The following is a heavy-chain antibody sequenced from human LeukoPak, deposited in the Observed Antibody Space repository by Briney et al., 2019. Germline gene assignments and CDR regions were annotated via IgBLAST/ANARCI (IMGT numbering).Heavy chain of an antibody. V-gene: IGHV3-73*01. D-gene: IGHD3-22*01. J-gene: IGHJ4*02. CDR2: SRNKANNYAT. Sequence: PGGSLRLSCAASGFSFSASAIHWVRQASGRGLEWLGRSRNKANNYATAFAAPVRGRFAISRDESRNTVYLQVNGLKTEDTAVYYCTKGDSSGPDYWGRGTLVTVSS. CDR3: TKGDSSGPDY. CDR1: GFSFSASA.